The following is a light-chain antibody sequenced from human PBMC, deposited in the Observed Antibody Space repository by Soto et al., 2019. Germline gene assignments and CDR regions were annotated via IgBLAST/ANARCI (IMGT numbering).Light chain of an antibody. V-gene: IGKV3-15*01. Sequence: EIVMTQSPNTLSVSPGERVNLSCRASQSVSSNLAWYQQRPGQAPRLLIYGASTRASGIPTRFVGSGSGTAFTLTISSLQSEDFAVYYCQQNNNWPRTFGQGTKVDI. CDR1: QSVSSN. CDR3: QQNNNWPRT. CDR2: GAS. J-gene: IGKJ1*01.